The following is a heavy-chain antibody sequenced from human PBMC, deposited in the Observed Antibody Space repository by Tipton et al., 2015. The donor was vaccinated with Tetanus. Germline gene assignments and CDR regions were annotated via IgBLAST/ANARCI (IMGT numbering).Heavy chain of an antibody. CDR1: GGSISSSSYY. Sequence: TLSLTCTVPGGSISSSSYYWGWIRQPPGKGLEWIGSIYHSGSTYYNPSLKSRVTISVDTSKNQFSLKLSSVTAADTAVYYCARFRTSDGYWGQGTLVTVSS. V-gene: IGHV4-39*01. D-gene: IGHD3/OR15-3a*01. CDR3: ARFRTSDGY. J-gene: IGHJ4*02. CDR2: IYHSGST.